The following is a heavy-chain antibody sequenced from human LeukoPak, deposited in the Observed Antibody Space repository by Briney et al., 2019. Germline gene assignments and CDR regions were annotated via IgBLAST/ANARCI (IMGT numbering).Heavy chain of an antibody. Sequence: SETLSLTCTVSGGSISSSSYYWGWIRQPPGKGLEWIGSIYYSGSTYYNPSLKSRVTISVDTSKNQFSLKLSSVTAADTAVYYCARDSSGYFLGDYWGQGTLVTVSP. CDR3: ARDSSGYFLGDY. D-gene: IGHD3-22*01. CDR1: GGSISSSSYY. CDR2: IYYSGST. J-gene: IGHJ4*02. V-gene: IGHV4-39*02.